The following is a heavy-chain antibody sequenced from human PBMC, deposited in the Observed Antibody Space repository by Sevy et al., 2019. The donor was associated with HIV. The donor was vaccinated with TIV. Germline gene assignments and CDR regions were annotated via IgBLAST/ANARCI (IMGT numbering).Heavy chain of an antibody. V-gene: IGHV5-51*01. CDR2: IYPGDSAT. D-gene: IGHD4-17*01. CDR1: GYSFASYW. CDR3: ARRDYRNYAMDV. Sequence: GESLKISCKGSGYSFASYWIAWVRQMPGKGLEWMGIIYPGDSATKYSPSFQGQVTFSVDKSNSTAYVQWISLKASDTAMYYCARRDYRNYAMDVWGQGTTVTVS. J-gene: IGHJ6*02.